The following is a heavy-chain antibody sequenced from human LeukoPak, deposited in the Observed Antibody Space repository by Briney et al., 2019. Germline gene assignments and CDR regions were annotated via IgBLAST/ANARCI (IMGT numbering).Heavy chain of an antibody. J-gene: IGHJ5*01. CDR3: ARVIAAANWFDS. D-gene: IGHD6-13*01. CDR2: IYYSGST. CDR1: GGSISSSSYY. V-gene: IGHV4-39*01. Sequence: AETLSLTCTVSGGSISSSSYYWGWIRQPPGKGLEWIGSIYYSGSTYYNPSLKSRVTISVDTSKNQFSLKLSSVTAADTAVYYCARVIAAANWFDSWGQGTLLTVSS.